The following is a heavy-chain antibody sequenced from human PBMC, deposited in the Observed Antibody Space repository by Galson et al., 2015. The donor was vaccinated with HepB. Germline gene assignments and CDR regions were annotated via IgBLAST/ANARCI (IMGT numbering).Heavy chain of an antibody. Sequence: SLRLSCAASGFTFSSYAMHWVRQAPGKGLEWVAVISYDGSNKYYADSVKGRFTISRDNSKNTLYLQMNSLRAEDTAVYYCARSYDSSGYYWIDYWGQGTLVTVSS. CDR3: ARSYDSSGYYWIDY. J-gene: IGHJ4*02. CDR1: GFTFSSYA. D-gene: IGHD3-22*01. V-gene: IGHV3-30*04. CDR2: ISYDGSNK.